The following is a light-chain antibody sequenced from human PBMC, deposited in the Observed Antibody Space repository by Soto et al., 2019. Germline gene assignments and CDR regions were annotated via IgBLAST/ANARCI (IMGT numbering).Light chain of an antibody. V-gene: IGKV1-39*01. Sequence: DIQVTQSPSSLSSSVGERVTITCRASENVDRYVNWYQQIPGRAPSLLISAASTLQSGVPSRFRGSGSVTSFTLTIDSLQPEDFAVYYCQQTYSTPPTFGQGTKVEVK. CDR1: ENVDRY. CDR3: QQTYSTPPT. CDR2: AAS. J-gene: IGKJ1*01.